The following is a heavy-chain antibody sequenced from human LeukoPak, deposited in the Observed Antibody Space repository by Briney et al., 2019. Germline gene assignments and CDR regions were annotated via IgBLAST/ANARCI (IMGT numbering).Heavy chain of an antibody. D-gene: IGHD6-13*01. V-gene: IGHV3-23*01. J-gene: IGHJ4*02. CDR2: ISGSGGST. CDR3: AKDFIAAAPTVLFDY. Sequence: GGSLRLSCAASGFTFSSYAMSWVRRAPGKGLGWVSAISGSGGSTYYADSVKGRFTISRDNSKNTLYLQMNSLRAEDTVVYYCAKDFIAAAPTVLFDYWGQGTLVTVSS. CDR1: GFTFSSYA.